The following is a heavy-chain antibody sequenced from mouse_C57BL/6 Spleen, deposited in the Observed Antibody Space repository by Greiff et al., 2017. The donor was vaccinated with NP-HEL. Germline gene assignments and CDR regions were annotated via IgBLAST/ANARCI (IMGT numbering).Heavy chain of an antibody. CDR2: IDPSDSYT. J-gene: IGHJ4*01. Sequence: QVQLQQPGAELVKPGASVKLSCKASGYTFTSYWMQWVKQRPGQGLEWIGEIDPSDSYTNYNQKFKGKATLTVDTSSSTAYMQLSSLTSEDSAVYYCARPYYYGSSRYYAMDYWGQGTSVTVSS. CDR3: ARPYYYGSSRYYAMDY. CDR1: GYTFTSYW. D-gene: IGHD1-1*01. V-gene: IGHV1-50*01.